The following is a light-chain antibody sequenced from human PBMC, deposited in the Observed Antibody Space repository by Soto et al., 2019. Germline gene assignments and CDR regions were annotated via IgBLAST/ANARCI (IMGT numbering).Light chain of an antibody. Sequence: QSALTQPASVSGSPGQSITISCTGTSSDVGGYNYVSWYQQHPGKAPKLMIYEVSNRPSGVSNRFSGSKSGNTASLTISGLQAEDEADYYCSSYTNSGTPYAVFGGGTKLTVL. J-gene: IGLJ2*01. V-gene: IGLV2-14*01. CDR2: EVS. CDR1: SSDVGGYNY. CDR3: SSYTNSGTPYAV.